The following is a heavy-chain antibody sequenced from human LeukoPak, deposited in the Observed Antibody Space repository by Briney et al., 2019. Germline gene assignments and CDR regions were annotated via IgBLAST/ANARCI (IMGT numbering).Heavy chain of an antibody. CDR2: ISYDGSNK. J-gene: IGHJ6*02. CDR1: GFTFSSYG. Sequence: PGRSLRLSCAASGFTFSSYGMHWVRQAPGKGLEWVAVISYDGSNKYYADSVKGRFTISRDNSKNTLYLQMNSLRAEDTAVYYCARDHLTDIVVVPAATMDVWGQGTTVTVSS. D-gene: IGHD2-2*01. V-gene: IGHV3-30*03. CDR3: ARDHLTDIVVVPAATMDV.